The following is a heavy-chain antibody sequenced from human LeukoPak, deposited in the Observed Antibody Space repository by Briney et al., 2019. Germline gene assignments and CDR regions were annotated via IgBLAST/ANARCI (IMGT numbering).Heavy chain of an antibody. CDR3: AIWFGESSVS. CDR1: GFTVSSNF. D-gene: IGHD3-10*01. V-gene: IGHV3-53*01. J-gene: IGHJ5*02. CDR2: IYSGGST. Sequence: GGSLRLSCAASGFTVSSNFMSWVRQGPGKGLEWVSVIYSGGSTYYADSVKGRFTISRDNSKNTLYLQMNSLRAEDTAVYYCAIWFGESSVSWGQGTLVTVSS.